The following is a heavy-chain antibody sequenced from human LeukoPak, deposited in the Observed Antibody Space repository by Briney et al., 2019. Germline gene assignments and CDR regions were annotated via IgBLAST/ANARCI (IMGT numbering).Heavy chain of an antibody. CDR2: ISGSGGST. CDR3: AKGHHSGTLLYYFDY. J-gene: IGHJ4*02. D-gene: IGHD2-8*02. Sequence: GGSLRLSCAASGFTFSSYAMSWVRQVPGKGLEWVSAISGSGGSTYYADSVKGRFTISRDNSKNTLYLQMNSLRAEDTAVCYCAKGHHSGTLLYYFDYWGQGTLVTVSS. V-gene: IGHV3-23*01. CDR1: GFTFSSYA.